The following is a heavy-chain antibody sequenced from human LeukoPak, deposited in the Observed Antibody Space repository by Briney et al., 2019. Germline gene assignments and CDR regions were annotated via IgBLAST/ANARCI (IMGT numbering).Heavy chain of an antibody. CDR1: GGTFSSYA. CDR3: ARSEPNWGDAFDI. Sequence: ASVKVSCKASGGTFSSYAISWVRQAPGQGLEWMGGIIPIFGTANYAQKFQGRVTITADESTSTAYMELSSLRSEDTAVYYCARSEPNWGDAFDIWGQGTMVTVSS. CDR2: IIPIFGTA. V-gene: IGHV1-69*13. D-gene: IGHD7-27*01. J-gene: IGHJ3*02.